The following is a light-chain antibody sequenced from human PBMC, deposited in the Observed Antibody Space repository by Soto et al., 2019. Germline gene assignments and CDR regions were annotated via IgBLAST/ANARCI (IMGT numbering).Light chain of an antibody. Sequence: QSVLTQAPSASGPPGQRVIISCSGSSSNIGSNYVYWYQQFPGTAPKLLIYRNSQRPSGVPDRFSGSKSGTSASLAISGLRSEDESDYYCAAWDDSLSGRVFGRGTKLTVL. CDR2: RNS. V-gene: IGLV1-47*01. CDR1: SSNIGSNY. J-gene: IGLJ3*02. CDR3: AAWDDSLSGRV.